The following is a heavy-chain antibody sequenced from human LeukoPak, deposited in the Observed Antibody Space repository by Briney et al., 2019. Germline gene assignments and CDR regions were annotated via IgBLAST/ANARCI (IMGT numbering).Heavy chain of an antibody. CDR1: GFTVRSNY. D-gene: IGHD5-24*01. Sequence: PGGSLRLSCAASGFTVRSNYMSWFRQAPGKGLAWASVIYSGGSTYYADSVKGRFTISRDNSKNTLYLRMNSLRAEATAVYYCARARRAEMSFDYWGQGTLVTVSS. CDR2: IYSGGST. V-gene: IGHV3-53*01. CDR3: ARARRAEMSFDY. J-gene: IGHJ4*02.